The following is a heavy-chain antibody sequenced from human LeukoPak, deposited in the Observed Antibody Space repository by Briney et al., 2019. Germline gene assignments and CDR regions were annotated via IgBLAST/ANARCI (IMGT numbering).Heavy chain of an antibody. CDR2: IWYDGSNK. CDR1: GFTFSSYG. CDR3: ATLAAAAGTVGAFDI. D-gene: IGHD6-13*01. J-gene: IGHJ3*02. Sequence: GGSLRLSCAASGFTFSSYGMHWVRQAPGKGLEWVAVIWYDGSNKYYADSVKGRFTISRDNAKNSLYLQMISLRAEDTAVYYCATLAAAAGTVGAFDIWGQGTMVTISS. V-gene: IGHV3-33*03.